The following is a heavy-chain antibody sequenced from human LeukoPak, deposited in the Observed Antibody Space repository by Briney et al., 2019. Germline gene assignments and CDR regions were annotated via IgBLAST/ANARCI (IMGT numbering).Heavy chain of an antibody. J-gene: IGHJ6*03. V-gene: IGHV3-49*04. CDR2: IRSKAYGGTT. CDR1: GFTFGDYA. D-gene: IGHD3-16*01. CDR3: TRYDYVWGNDYYYYYYMDV. Sequence: GGSLRLSCTASGFTFGDYAMSWVRQAPGKGLEWVGFIRSKAYGGTTEYAASVKGRFTISRDDSKGIAYLRMNSLKTEGTAVYYCTRYDYVWGNDYYYYYYMDVWGKGTTVTISS.